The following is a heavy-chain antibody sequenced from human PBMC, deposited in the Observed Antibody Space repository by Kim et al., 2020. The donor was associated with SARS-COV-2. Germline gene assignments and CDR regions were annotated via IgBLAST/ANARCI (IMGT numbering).Heavy chain of an antibody. Sequence: GGSLRLSCVASGFTFDKYVINWVRRTPGMGLEWVSGIDRSGTRTHYANSVKGRFTISRDNSRNTLYLQMNSLRAEDTAVYFCLAGFRGYWGQGNLVTVS. CDR1: GFTFDKYV. CDR3: LAGFRGY. D-gene: IGHD3-10*01. J-gene: IGHJ4*02. CDR2: IDRSGTRT. V-gene: IGHV3-23*05.